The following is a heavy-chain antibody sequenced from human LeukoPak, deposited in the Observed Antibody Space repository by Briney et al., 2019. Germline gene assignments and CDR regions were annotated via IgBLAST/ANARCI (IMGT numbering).Heavy chain of an antibody. J-gene: IGHJ4*02. CDR1: GFTFSSYG. Sequence: AGGSLRLSCAASGFTFSSYGMHWVRQAPGKGLEWVAVIWYDGSNKYYADSVKGRFIISRDNSKNTLYLQMNSLRAEDTALYYCARGLSGYLNQYCYFDYWGQGALVTVSS. D-gene: IGHD3-10*01. V-gene: IGHV3-33*01. CDR2: IWYDGSNK. CDR3: ARGLSGYLNQYCYFDY.